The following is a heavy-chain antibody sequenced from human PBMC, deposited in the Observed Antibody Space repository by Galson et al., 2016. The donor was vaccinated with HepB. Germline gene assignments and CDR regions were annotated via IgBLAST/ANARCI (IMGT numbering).Heavy chain of an antibody. J-gene: IGHJ4*02. CDR1: GFAFRDYA. V-gene: IGHV3-30*04. D-gene: IGHD1-26*01. Sequence: SLRLSCAVSGFAFRDYAMHWVRQAPGKGLEWVAIISYDGSHKYYTDSVKGRFTISRDNSKSTLYLQMNSLRAEDTAVYYCVRGRECGWQLIHCGVGSWGQGTLVSVSS. CDR2: ISYDGSHK. CDR3: VRGRECGWQLIHCGVGS.